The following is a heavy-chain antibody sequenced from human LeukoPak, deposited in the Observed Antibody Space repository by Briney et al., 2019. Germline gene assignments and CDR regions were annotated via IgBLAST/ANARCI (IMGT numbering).Heavy chain of an antibody. D-gene: IGHD2-2*01. V-gene: IGHV3-74*01. CDR3: ARGCSSINCYGHGAFDI. Sequence: GGSLRLSCAASGFTFGSYWMHWVRHAPGEGLVWVSRINGPGSNTAYADSVKGRFTISRDNAKNTLYLQMNSLRAEDTAVYYCARGCSSINCYGHGAFDIWGQGTVVTVSS. CDR2: INGPGSNT. CDR1: GFTFGSYW. J-gene: IGHJ3*02.